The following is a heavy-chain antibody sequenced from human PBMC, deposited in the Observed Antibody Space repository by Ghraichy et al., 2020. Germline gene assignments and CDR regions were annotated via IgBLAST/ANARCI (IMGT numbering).Heavy chain of an antibody. D-gene: IGHD2-8*02. CDR3: AKVGNKYCSGGVCYSGWYFDL. Sequence: GASLRLSCAASGFSFDDYAMHWVRQAPGKGLEWVSGISWNSGRIGYADSVKGRFTISRDNAKNSLYLQMNSLRAEDTALYYCAKVGNKYCSGGVCYSGWYFDLWGRGTLVTVSS. CDR2: ISWNSGRI. CDR1: GFSFDDYA. J-gene: IGHJ2*01. V-gene: IGHV3-9*01.